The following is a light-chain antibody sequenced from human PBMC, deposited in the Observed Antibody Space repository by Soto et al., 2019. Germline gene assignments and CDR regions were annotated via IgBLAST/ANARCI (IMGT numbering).Light chain of an antibody. CDR2: AAS. CDR1: QSIRSY. J-gene: IGKJ3*01. Sequence: DIQLTQSPSSLSASVGDRVTITCRASQSIRSYLNWYQQKPGKAPKLLIYAASSLQTGVSSRFSGSGSGTDFTLTISSLQPEDFATYYCQHYGGSFIFGPGTKVDIK. V-gene: IGKV1-39*01. CDR3: QHYGGSFI.